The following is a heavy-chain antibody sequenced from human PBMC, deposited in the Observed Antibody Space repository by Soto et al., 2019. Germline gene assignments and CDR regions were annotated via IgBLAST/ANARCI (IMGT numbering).Heavy chain of an antibody. V-gene: IGHV4-34*01. CDR2: INHSGST. Sequence: SETLSLTCAVYGGSFSGYYWSWIRQPPGKGLEWIGEINHSGSTNYNPSLKSRVTISVDTSKNQFSLKLSSVTAADTAVYYCARGRYSSGWYSLRYYYYGMDVWGQGTKVTVSS. J-gene: IGHJ6*02. CDR3: ARGRYSSGWYSLRYYYYGMDV. CDR1: GGSFSGYY. D-gene: IGHD6-19*01.